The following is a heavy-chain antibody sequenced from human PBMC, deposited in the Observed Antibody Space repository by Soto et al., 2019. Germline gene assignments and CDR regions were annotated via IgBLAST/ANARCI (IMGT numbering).Heavy chain of an antibody. J-gene: IGHJ6*02. CDR1: GYSFTSYW. V-gene: IGHV5-10-1*01. D-gene: IGHD6-13*01. Sequence: PGESLKISCKGSGYSFTSYWISWVRQMPGKGLEWMGRIDPSDSYTNYSPSFQGHVTISADKSISTAYLQWSSLKASDTAMYYCARRLYSSSWYRAGMDVWGQGTTVTVLL. CDR3: ARRLYSSSWYRAGMDV. CDR2: IDPSDSYT.